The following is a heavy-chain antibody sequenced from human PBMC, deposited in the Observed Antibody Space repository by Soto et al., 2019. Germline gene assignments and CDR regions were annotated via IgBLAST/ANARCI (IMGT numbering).Heavy chain of an antibody. CDR3: AKTRGTTVPGGTRTFDF. J-gene: IGHJ4*02. V-gene: IGHV3-11*05. D-gene: IGHD1-1*01. CDR2: VAYNGDP. Sequence: QAQLVESGGGLVKPGGSLRLSCAASGFTFTDHYMSWIRQAPGKGLEWVSTVAYNGDPYSPDSVRGRFTISRDNSRNTVTLQMTSLRAEDTAVYFCAKTRGTTVPGGTRTFDFWGQGALVTVSS. CDR1: GFTFTDHY.